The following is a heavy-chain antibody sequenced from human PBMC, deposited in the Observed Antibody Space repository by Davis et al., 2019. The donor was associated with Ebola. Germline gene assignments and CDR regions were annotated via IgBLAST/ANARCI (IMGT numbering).Heavy chain of an antibody. V-gene: IGHV3-48*04. J-gene: IGHJ4*02. Sequence: PGGSLRLSCAASGFSFSSSSMNWVRQAPGKGLEWVSHSSSSRTTAYYADSVKGRFTISRDNAKKSLYLEMNSLRAEDTAVYYCATDNWGPALWGQGTLLTVSS. CDR3: ATDNWGPAL. D-gene: IGHD7-27*01. CDR2: SSSSRTTA. CDR1: GFSFSSSS.